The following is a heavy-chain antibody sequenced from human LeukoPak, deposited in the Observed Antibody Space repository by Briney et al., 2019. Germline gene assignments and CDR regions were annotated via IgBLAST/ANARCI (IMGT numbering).Heavy chain of an antibody. V-gene: IGHV3-21*01. CDR1: GFTFSRDS. D-gene: IGHD1-14*01. Sequence: GGSLRLSCAASGFTFSRDSMNWVRQAPGKGLVWVSSISSSSSYIYYADSVKGRFTISRDNAKNSLYLQMNSLRAEDTAVYYCARDWGTDYYYYYMDVWGKGTTVTVSS. J-gene: IGHJ6*03. CDR2: ISSSSSYI. CDR3: ARDWGTDYYYYYMDV.